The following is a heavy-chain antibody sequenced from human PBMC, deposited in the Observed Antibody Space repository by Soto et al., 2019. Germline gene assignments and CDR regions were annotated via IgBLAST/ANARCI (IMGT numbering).Heavy chain of an antibody. CDR3: ARGRYGDH. J-gene: IGHJ4*02. V-gene: IGHV1-18*01. CDR2: ISAHNGNT. CDR1: GYTFTSYG. Sequence: QVHLVQSGAEVKKPGASVKVSCKGSGYTFTSYGITWVLQAPGQGLEWMGWISAHNGNTNYAQKLQGRVTVNRDTSTSTAYMELRRLRSDDTAVYYCARGRYGDHWGQGALVTVSS. D-gene: IGHD1-1*01.